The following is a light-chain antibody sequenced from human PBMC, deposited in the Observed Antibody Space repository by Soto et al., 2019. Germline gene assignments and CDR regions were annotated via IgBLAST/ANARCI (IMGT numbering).Light chain of an antibody. CDR2: DAS. Sequence: EIVLTQSPATLSLSPGERATLSCRTSQSVSSYFAWYQQKPGRAPRLLIYDASNRAPGIPPRFLGSGSGTYFSLTISSLEPEDFAVYYCQQRSNWPITCGQGTRLEIK. V-gene: IGKV3-11*01. CDR3: QQRSNWPIT. J-gene: IGKJ5*01. CDR1: QSVSSY.